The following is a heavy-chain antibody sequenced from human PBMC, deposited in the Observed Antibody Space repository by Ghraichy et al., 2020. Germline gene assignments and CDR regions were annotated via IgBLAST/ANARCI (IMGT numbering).Heavy chain of an antibody. CDR3: AKGDYSNYDSCIDY. CDR2: ISWNSGSI. V-gene: IGHV3-9*01. CDR1: GFTFDDYA. J-gene: IGHJ4*02. D-gene: IGHD4-11*01. Sequence: GGSLRLSCAASGFTFDDYAMHWVRQAPGKGLEWVSGISWNSGSIGYADSVKGRFTISRDNAKNSLYLQMNSLRAEDTALYYCAKGDYSNYDSCIDYWGQGTLVTVSS.